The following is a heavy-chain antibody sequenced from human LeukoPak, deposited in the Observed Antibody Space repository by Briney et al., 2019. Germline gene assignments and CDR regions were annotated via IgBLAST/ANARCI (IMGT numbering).Heavy chain of an antibody. CDR3: ARDPAAVGPH. V-gene: IGHV4-34*01. J-gene: IGHJ4*02. D-gene: IGHD6-13*01. CDR2: INHSGST. CDR1: GGSFSGYY. Sequence: SETLSLTCAVYGGSFSGYYWSWIRQPPGKGLEWIGEINHSGSTNYNPSLKSRVTISVDTSKNQFSLKLSSVTASDTAVYYCARDPAAVGPHWGQGTLVTVSS.